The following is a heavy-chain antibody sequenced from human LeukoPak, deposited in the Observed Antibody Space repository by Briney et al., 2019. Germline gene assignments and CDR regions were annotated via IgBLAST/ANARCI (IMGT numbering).Heavy chain of an antibody. CDR1: GFTFSSYA. CDR2: IYYSGTV. J-gene: IGHJ4*02. Sequence: LRLSCAASGFTFSSYAMSWVRQAPGKGLEWMGHIYYSGTVYYNPSLRSRVSISVDTSKNQFSLRLSSVTVADTAVYYCARLGMAASYFYDSSGDKFDYWGQGTLVTVSS. CDR3: ARLGMAASYFYDSSGDKFDY. V-gene: IGHV4-31*02. D-gene: IGHD3-22*01.